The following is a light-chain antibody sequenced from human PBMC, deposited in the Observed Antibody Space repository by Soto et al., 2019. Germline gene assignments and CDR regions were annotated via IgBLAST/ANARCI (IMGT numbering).Light chain of an antibody. V-gene: IGLV2-8*01. CDR2: EVT. CDR3: SSYAGNNNFVV. Sequence: QSALTQPPSASGSPGQSVTISCTGTRSDVGAYKYVSWYQQHPGKAPKLMIYEVTKRPSGVPGRFSGSKSGNTASLTVSGLQAEDEADYYCSSYAGNNNFVVFGGRTKLTVL. J-gene: IGLJ2*01. CDR1: RSDVGAYKY.